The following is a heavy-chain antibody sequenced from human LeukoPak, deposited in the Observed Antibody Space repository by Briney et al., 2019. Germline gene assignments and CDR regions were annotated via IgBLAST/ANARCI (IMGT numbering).Heavy chain of an antibody. CDR1: GYTFTCYY. D-gene: IGHD2-15*01. Sequence: ASVKVSFKASGYTFTCYYMHWVRQAPGQGLEWMGWINPNSGGTNYAQKFQGRVTMTRDTSISTAYMELSRLRSDDTAVYYCARQDIVVVVAAPSRGMDVWGQGTTVTVSS. CDR3: ARQDIVVVVAAPSRGMDV. J-gene: IGHJ6*02. V-gene: IGHV1-2*02. CDR2: INPNSGGT.